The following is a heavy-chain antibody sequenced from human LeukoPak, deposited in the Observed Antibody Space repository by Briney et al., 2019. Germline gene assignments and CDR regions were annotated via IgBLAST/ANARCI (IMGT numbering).Heavy chain of an antibody. Sequence: GASVKVSCKASGYTFTSYGISWVQQAPGQGVEWMGWISAYNGNTNYAQKLQGRVTMTTDTSTRTAYMEPSRLRSDDTAVYYCARVPAEVVVVSAFDYWGQGTLVTVSS. V-gene: IGHV1-18*01. CDR3: ARVPAEVVVVSAFDY. CDR1: GYTFTSYG. CDR2: ISAYNGNT. D-gene: IGHD2-15*01. J-gene: IGHJ4*02.